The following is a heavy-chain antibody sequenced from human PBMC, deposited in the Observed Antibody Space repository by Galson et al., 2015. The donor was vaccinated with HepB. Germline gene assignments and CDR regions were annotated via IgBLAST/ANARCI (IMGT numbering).Heavy chain of an antibody. Sequence: SLRLSCAASGFTFSNYWMSWVRQAPGKGLEWVANIKQDGSEKYYVGSVKGRFTISRDNAKNSLYLQMNSLRAEDTAVYYCARDRGEAFDIWGQGTMVTVSS. V-gene: IGHV3-7*03. D-gene: IGHD3-10*01. CDR1: GFTFSNYW. J-gene: IGHJ3*02. CDR2: IKQDGSEK. CDR3: ARDRGEAFDI.